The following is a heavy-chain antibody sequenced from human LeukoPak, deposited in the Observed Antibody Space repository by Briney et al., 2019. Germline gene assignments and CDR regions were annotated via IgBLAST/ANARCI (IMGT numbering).Heavy chain of an antibody. J-gene: IGHJ4*02. D-gene: IGHD3-22*01. Sequence: PSETLSLTCTVSNGSISSFYWTWIRQPPGKGLEWIGYIYYTGTTDYNPSLKSRVTISVDTSKNQFSLKLSSVTAADTAVYYCARGVFYYDTSGRGYYFDYWGQGTLVTVSS. V-gene: IGHV4-59*12. CDR2: IYYTGTT. CDR3: ARGVFYYDTSGRGYYFDY. CDR1: NGSISSFY.